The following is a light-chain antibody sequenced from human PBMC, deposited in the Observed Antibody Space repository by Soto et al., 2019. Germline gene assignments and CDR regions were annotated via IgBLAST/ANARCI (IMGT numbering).Light chain of an antibody. V-gene: IGKV3-11*01. CDR3: HQRQSWPRT. J-gene: IGKJ1*01. Sequence: EIELTQAPATLSSFPVEIVTLSFRASQYINTRLAWYQHRPGQAPRLLIYQTSIRAAGIPARFSASGTGTDFTLTISDVQPEDFAVYYCHQRQSWPRTFGQGTKV. CDR1: QYINTR. CDR2: QTS.